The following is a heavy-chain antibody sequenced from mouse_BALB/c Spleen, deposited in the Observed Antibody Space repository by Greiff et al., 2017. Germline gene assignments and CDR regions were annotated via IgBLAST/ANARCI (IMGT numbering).Heavy chain of an antibody. J-gene: IGHJ3*01. CDR3: ARGAYDGDSWFAY. V-gene: IGHV2-6-7*01. CDR2: ILGDGST. D-gene: IGHD2-13*01. Sequence: VKLMESGPGLVAPSQSLSITCTVSGFSLTGYGVNWVRQPPGKGLEWLGMILGDGSTDYNSALNSRLSISKDNSKSKVVLKMNSLLTDDTAGYYCARGAYDGDSWFAYWGQGTLVTVSA. CDR1: GFSLTGYG.